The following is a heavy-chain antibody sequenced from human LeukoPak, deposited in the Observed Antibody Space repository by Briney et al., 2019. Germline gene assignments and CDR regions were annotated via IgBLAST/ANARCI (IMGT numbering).Heavy chain of an antibody. CDR3: ARGPESHDYGDYGNWFDP. D-gene: IGHD4-17*01. J-gene: IGHJ5*02. Sequence: ASVKVSCKASRGTFSSYAISWVRQAPGQGLEWMGGIIPIFGTANYAQKFQGRVTITADESTSTAYIELSSLRSEDTAVYYCARGPESHDYGDYGNWFDPWGQGTLVTVSS. CDR2: IIPIFGTA. V-gene: IGHV1-69*13. CDR1: RGTFSSYA.